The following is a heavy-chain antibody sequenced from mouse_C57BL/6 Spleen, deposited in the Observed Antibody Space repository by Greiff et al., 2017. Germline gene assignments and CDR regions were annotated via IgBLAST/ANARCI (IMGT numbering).Heavy chain of an antibody. D-gene: IGHD1-1*01. CDR2: INPNNGGT. CDR1: GYTFTDYN. Sequence: VQLKESGPELVKPGASVKMSCKASGYTFTDYNMHWVKQSHGKSLEWIGYINPNNGGTSYNQKFKGKATLTVNKSSSTAYMELRSLTSEDSAVYYCARPLYYGSSYPYAMDYWGQGTSVTVSS. J-gene: IGHJ4*01. V-gene: IGHV1-22*01. CDR3: ARPLYYGSSYPYAMDY.